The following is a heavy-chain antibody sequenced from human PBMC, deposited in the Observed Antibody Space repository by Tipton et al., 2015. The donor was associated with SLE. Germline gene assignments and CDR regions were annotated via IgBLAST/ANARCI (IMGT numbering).Heavy chain of an antibody. D-gene: IGHD1-26*01. J-gene: IGHJ4*02. CDR1: GESISSYY. CDR3: ARSESYYSALTY. V-gene: IGHV4-4*07. Sequence: TLSLTCTVSGESISSYYWSWIRQSAGKGLEWIGRIHRSGITNDNPSLTSRVTMSVDSSKNQFSLKVNSVTAADTAVYYCARSESYYSALTYWGQGTLVTVSS. CDR2: IHRSGIT.